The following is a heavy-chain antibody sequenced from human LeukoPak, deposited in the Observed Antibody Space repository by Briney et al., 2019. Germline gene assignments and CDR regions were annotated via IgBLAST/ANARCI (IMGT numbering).Heavy chain of an antibody. CDR3: ARQGRYCPGGICLYGMDV. CDR2: ISNSGST. Sequence: KPSQTLSLTCTVSGGSISSNNYYWGWIHQSPGKGLEWIGSISNSGSTYYNPSFNTRVTISVDTSKNQFSLKLNSETAADTAVYYCARQGRYCPGGICLYGMDVWGQGTTVTVSS. CDR1: GGSISSNNYY. D-gene: IGHD2-15*01. V-gene: IGHV4-39*01. J-gene: IGHJ6*02.